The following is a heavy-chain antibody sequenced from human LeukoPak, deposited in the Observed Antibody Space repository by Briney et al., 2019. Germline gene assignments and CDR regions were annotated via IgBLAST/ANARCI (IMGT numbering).Heavy chain of an antibody. V-gene: IGHV3-23*01. Sequence: GGSLRLSCAASGFTFSGYAMHWVRQAPGKGLEWVSGISGGGGSTYYADSVKGRFTISRDNSKNTLYLQMDNLRAEDTALYYCAKGSGINHYHWIDPWGQGTLVTVSS. J-gene: IGHJ5*02. D-gene: IGHD1-14*01. CDR3: AKGSGINHYHWIDP. CDR2: ISGGGGST. CDR1: GFTFSGYA.